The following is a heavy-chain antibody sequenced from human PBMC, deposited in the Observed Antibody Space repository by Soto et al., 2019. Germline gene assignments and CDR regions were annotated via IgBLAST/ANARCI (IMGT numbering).Heavy chain of an antibody. Sequence: GGSLRLSCAASGFTFSSYGMHWVRQAPGKGLEWVAVISYDGSNKYYADSVKGRFTISRDNSKNTLYLQMNSLRAEDTAVYYCAKDLGPQTGIFGVVIIQYYYYGMDVWGQGTTVTVSS. D-gene: IGHD3-3*01. J-gene: IGHJ6*02. CDR2: ISYDGSNK. CDR3: AKDLGPQTGIFGVVIIQYYYYGMDV. CDR1: GFTFSSYG. V-gene: IGHV3-30*18.